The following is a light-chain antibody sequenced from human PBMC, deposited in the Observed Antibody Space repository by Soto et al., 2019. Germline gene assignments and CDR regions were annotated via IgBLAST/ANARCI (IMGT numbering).Light chain of an antibody. Sequence: SYELTQPPSVSVAPGKTARITCGGNNIGSKAVHWYQQKPGQAPVMVIYYDSDRPSGIPERISGSNSGNTATLTISRVEGGDEADYYCQVWDSSSDVVFGGGTKLTVL. J-gene: IGLJ2*01. CDR1: NIGSKA. CDR2: YDS. V-gene: IGLV3-21*04. CDR3: QVWDSSSDVV.